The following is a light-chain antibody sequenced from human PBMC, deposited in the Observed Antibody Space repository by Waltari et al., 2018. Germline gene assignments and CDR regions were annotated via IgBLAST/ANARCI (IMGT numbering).Light chain of an antibody. CDR1: TGAVTSGHH. Sequence: QTVVTQEHSLTVSPGGTVTLTCASSTGAVTSGHHSNWCQQNPGQAPRALIYDTSNKHSWTPARFSGSLLGGRAALTLSGVQPEDEADYYCLLHYGGAQPWVFGGGTKLTVL. CDR3: LLHYGGAQPWV. CDR2: DTS. V-gene: IGLV7-43*01. J-gene: IGLJ3*02.